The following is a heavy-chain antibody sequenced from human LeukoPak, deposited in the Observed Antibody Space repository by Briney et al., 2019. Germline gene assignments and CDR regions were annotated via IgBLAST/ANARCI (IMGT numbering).Heavy chain of an antibody. V-gene: IGHV1-2*02. CDR1: GYTFTGYY. J-gene: IGHJ5*02. CDR3: AREHSSSWYNWFDP. CDR2: INPNSGGT. Sequence: ASVKVSCKAYGYTFTGYYMHWVRQAPGQGLEWMGWINPNSGGTNYAQKFQGRVTMTRDTSISTAYMELSRLRSDDTAVYYCAREHSSSWYNWFDPWGQGTLVTVSS. D-gene: IGHD6-13*01.